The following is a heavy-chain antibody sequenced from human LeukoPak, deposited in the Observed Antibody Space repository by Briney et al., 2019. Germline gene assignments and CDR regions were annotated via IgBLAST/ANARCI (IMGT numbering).Heavy chain of an antibody. Sequence: SGTLSLTCTVSGGSISSYYWSWIRQPPGKGLEWIGYIYYSGTTTYNPSLKSRVTISLDTSKKQFSLKLSSVTAADTAVYYCARDQAAGYYGWLDPWGQGTLVTVSS. V-gene: IGHV4-59*01. CDR3: ARDQAAGYYGWLDP. CDR2: IYYSGTT. J-gene: IGHJ5*02. CDR1: GGSISSYY. D-gene: IGHD3-9*01.